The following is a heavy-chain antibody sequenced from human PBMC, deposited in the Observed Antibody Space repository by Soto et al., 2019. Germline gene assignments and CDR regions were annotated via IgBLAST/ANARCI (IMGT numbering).Heavy chain of an antibody. CDR2: IIPVFGTV. J-gene: IGHJ4*02. Sequence: QVKLVQSGAEVKKPGSSVKVSCKASGGTFGNSAISWVRQDPGQGLEWMGGIIPVFGTVNYAQKFEGRVTIAADESTSTVFMKMSRLTSEDTAVYYFAKVMAAAGYDSWGQGTLVTVSS. CDR3: AKVMAAAGYDS. V-gene: IGHV1-69*01. D-gene: IGHD3-16*01. CDR1: GGTFGNSA.